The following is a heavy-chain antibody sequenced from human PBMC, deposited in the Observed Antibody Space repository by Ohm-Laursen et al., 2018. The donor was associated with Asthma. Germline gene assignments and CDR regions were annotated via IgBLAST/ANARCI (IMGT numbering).Heavy chain of an antibody. J-gene: IGHJ4*02. CDR3: ARPGGGWDFDY. CDR1: GFTFSSYA. D-gene: IGHD3-16*01. Sequence: SLRLSCAASGFTFSSYAMSWVRQAPGKGLEWVSSISSSSSYIYYADSVKGRFTISRDNAKNSLYLQMNSLRAEDTAVYYCARPGGGWDFDYWGQGTLVTVSS. V-gene: IGHV3-21*01. CDR2: ISSSSSYI.